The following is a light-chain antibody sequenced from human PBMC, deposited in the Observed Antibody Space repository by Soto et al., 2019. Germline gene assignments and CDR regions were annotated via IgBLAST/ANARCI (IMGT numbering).Light chain of an antibody. J-gene: IGKJ5*01. CDR3: QVRTNWSIA. CDR2: LAS. Sequence: EIVLTQSPSTLSSFPGDRFTLSFVASQAVNTRLAWYQHKPGQAPRLLIYLASNRATGIPARFSGTGSGTDFTLTINNLEPEDFAVYYCQVRTNWSIAFGRGTRLEIK. V-gene: IGKV3D-11*01. CDR1: QAVNTR.